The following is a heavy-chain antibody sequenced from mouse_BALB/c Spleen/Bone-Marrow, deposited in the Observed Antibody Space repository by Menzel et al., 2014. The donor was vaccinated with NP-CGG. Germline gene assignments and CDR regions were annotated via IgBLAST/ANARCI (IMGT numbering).Heavy chain of an antibody. CDR3: ASPYGNYDAMDY. D-gene: IGHD2-1*01. Sequence: VQLQQSGAELAKPGASVKMSCKASGYTFTSYWMHWVKQRPGQGLEWIGYINPSTGYTEYNQKFKDKATLTADKSSSTAYMQLSSLISEDSAVYYCASPYGNYDAMDYWGQGTSVTVSS. CDR1: GYTFTSYW. J-gene: IGHJ4*01. CDR2: INPSTGYT. V-gene: IGHV1-7*01.